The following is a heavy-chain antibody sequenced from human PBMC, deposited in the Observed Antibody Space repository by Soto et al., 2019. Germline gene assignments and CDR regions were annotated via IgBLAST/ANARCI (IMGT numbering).Heavy chain of an antibody. CDR2: THSGGST. V-gene: IGHV3-66*01. CDR3: AKSAYGDYVPWYFDL. D-gene: IGHD4-17*01. CDR1: GFTVSSNY. J-gene: IGHJ2*01. Sequence: GGSLRLSCAASGFTVSSNYMTWVRQAPGKGLECVSVTHSGGSTYYADSVKDRLTISRDNSKNTLYLQMNSLRAEDTAVYYCAKSAYGDYVPWYFDLWGRGTLVTVSS.